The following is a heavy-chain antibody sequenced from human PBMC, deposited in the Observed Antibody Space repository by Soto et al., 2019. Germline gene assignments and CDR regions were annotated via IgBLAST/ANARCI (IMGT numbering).Heavy chain of an antibody. V-gene: IGHV1-2*02. J-gene: IGHJ4*02. Sequence: GASVKVSCKASGYSFTGFSIHWVRQAPGQGLEWMGWINPNDGGTNYAQEFQGRVTVTRDTSISTAYMELSRLRSDDTAVYYCVKDGYDFWGQGTQVTVSKDGYDLWGQGTLVTVSS. CDR3: VKDGYDFWGQGTQVTVSKDGYDL. D-gene: IGHD5-12*01. CDR1: GYSFTGFS. CDR2: INPNDGGT.